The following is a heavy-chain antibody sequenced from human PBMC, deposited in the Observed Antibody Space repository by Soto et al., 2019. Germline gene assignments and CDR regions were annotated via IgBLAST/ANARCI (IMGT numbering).Heavy chain of an antibody. CDR2: ISWDGGGT. D-gene: IGHD6-13*01. CDR1: GFTFHDYA. Sequence: VPLVESGGLVVQPGGSLRLSCAASGFTFHDYAMHWVRQAPGKNLEWVSLISWDGGGTYYADSVKGRFTISRDNSKNSLYLQMDYLRVEDTALYYCEKEAARLYLYYAMDVCGQGTTVTVSS. CDR3: EKEAARLYLYYAMDV. J-gene: IGHJ6*02. V-gene: IGHV3-43D*04.